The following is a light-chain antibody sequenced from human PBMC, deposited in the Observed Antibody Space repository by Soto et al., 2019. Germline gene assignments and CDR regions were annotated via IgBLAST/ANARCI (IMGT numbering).Light chain of an antibody. J-gene: IGLJ1*01. CDR2: DNY. CDR1: NSNVGNNS. V-gene: IGLV1-51*01. CDR3: GTWDSSLSGEV. Sequence: QSVLTQPPSVSAAPGQKVTISCSGGNSNVGNNSVSWYQQLPRTATKLLIYDNYKRPSGIPDRFSGSKSGSSATLAITALQTGDEADYYCGTWDSSLSGEVFGTGTKLTVL.